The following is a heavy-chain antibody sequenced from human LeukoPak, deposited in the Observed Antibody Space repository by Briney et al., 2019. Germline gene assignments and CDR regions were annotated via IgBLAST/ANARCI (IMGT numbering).Heavy chain of an antibody. D-gene: IGHD3-10*01. Sequence: SSETLSLTCAVYGGSFSGYYWSWIRQPPGKGLEWIGEINHSGSTNYNPSLKSRVTISVDTSKNQFSLKLSSVTAADTAVYYCARGTLWFGGLSISGYYYYYGMDVWGQGTTVTVSS. CDR1: GGSFSGYY. V-gene: IGHV4-34*01. CDR3: ARGTLWFGGLSISGYYYYYGMDV. J-gene: IGHJ6*02. CDR2: INHSGST.